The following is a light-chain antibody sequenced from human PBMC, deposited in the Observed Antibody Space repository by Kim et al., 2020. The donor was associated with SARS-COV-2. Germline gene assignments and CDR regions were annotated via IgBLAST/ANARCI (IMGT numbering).Light chain of an antibody. CDR1: QTVRTN. V-gene: IGKV3D-15*01. CDR3: QQYNNWPPG. CDR2: YAS. J-gene: IGKJ4*01. Sequence: EVVMTQSPATLSVSPGEGVTLSCRASQTVRTNLAWYQQKPGQAPRLLIHYASTRATGIPARFSGSGSGTDFTLTISSLQSEDFAVYYCQQYNNWPPGFGGGTKVDIK.